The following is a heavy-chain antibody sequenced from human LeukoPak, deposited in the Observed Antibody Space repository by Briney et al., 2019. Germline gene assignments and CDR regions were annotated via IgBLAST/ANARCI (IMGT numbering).Heavy chain of an antibody. D-gene: IGHD2-2*01. CDR2: ISSNGGST. V-gene: IGHV3-64*04. J-gene: IGHJ4*02. CDR3: THGSMYQLDY. Sequence: PGGSLRLSCAASGFTFSNYAMHWVRQAPGKGLQYVSDISSNGGSTYYADSVKGRFTISRDNSKNTLYLQMNSLRAEDTAVYYCTHGSMYQLDYWGQGTLVTVSS. CDR1: GFTFSNYA.